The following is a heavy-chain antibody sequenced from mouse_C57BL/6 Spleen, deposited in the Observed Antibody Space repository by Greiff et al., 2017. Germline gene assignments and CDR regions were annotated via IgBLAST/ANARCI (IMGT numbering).Heavy chain of an antibody. CDR2: SRNKANDYTT. CDR3: ARDDGYYAMDY. CDR1: GFTFSDFY. J-gene: IGHJ4*01. V-gene: IGHV7-1*01. Sequence: EVQGVESGGGLVQSGRSLRLSCATSGFTFSDFYMEWVRQAPGKGLGWIAASRNKANDYTTEYSASVKGRFIVSRDTSQSILYLQMNALRAEDTAIYYCARDDGYYAMDYWGQGTSVTVSS.